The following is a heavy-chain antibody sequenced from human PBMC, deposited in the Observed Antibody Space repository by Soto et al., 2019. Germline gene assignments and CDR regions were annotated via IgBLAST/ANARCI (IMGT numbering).Heavy chain of an antibody. CDR1: GYSFASRW. J-gene: IGHJ4*02. Sequence: PGESLKISFKGSGYSFASRWVAWVRQMPEKGLEWIGTIYPGDSDTKYSSAFRGHVTISADTSVSTAYLHWRSLEVTDSAIYYCARYSGSYWHYLDFWGQGTLVTVS. D-gene: IGHD1-26*01. V-gene: IGHV5-51*01. CDR2: IYPGDSDT. CDR3: ARYSGSYWHYLDF.